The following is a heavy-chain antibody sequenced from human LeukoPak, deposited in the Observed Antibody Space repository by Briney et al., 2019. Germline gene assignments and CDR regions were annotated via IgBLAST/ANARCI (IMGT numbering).Heavy chain of an antibody. CDR2: INWNGGST. V-gene: IGHV3-20*04. J-gene: IGHJ3*02. CDR1: EFTFDDYG. CDR3: ARRGSYSSTYPDAFDI. D-gene: IGHD2/OR15-2a*01. Sequence: SPGGSLRLSCAASEFTFDDYGMSWVRQAPGKGLEWVSGINWNGGSTGYADSVKGRFTISRDNAKNSLYLQMNSLRAEDTALYYCARRGSYSSTYPDAFDIWGQGTMVTVSS.